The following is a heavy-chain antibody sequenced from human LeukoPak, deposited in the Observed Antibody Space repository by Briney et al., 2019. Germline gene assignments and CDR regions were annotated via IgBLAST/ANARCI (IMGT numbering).Heavy chain of an antibody. CDR2: IVPILGIA. V-gene: IGHV1-69*04. J-gene: IGHJ6*02. CDR1: GGTFSSYA. Sequence: SVKVSCKASGGTFSSYAISWVRQAPGQGLEWMGRIVPILGIANYAQKFQGRVTITADKSTSTAYMELSSLRSEDTAVYYCARDFPLAAAGDYYYYGMDVWGQGTTVTVSS. CDR3: ARDFPLAAAGDYYYYGMDV. D-gene: IGHD6-13*01.